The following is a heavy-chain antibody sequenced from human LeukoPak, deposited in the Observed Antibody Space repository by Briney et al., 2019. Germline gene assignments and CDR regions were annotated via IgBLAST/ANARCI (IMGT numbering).Heavy chain of an antibody. Sequence: GRSLRLSCAASGFTFSSYAMHWVRQAPGKGLEWVAVISYDGSNKYYADSVKGRFTISRDNSKNTLYLQMNSLRAEDTAVYYCARGHRSTYYYDSSGYSAHYYYYGMGVWGQGTTVTVSS. V-gene: IGHV3-30-3*01. D-gene: IGHD3-22*01. J-gene: IGHJ6*02. CDR1: GFTFSSYA. CDR3: ARGHRSTYYYDSSGYSAHYYYYGMGV. CDR2: ISYDGSNK.